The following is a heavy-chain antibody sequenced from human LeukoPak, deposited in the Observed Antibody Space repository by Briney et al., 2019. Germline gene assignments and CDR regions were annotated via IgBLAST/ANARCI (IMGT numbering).Heavy chain of an antibody. D-gene: IGHD3-3*01. CDR1: VYTFTGYY. J-gene: IGHJ4*02. V-gene: IGHV1-2*02. CDR3: ARDPDLPRPIDY. CDR2: INPNSGGT. Sequence: ASLKLSCKASVYTFTGYYVHWARHAPGQPLGWSGWINPNSGGTNYAQKFQCRVTLTRDTSISTAYMDVSRLTSDDTAVYYCARDPDLPRPIDYWGQGTLVTVSS.